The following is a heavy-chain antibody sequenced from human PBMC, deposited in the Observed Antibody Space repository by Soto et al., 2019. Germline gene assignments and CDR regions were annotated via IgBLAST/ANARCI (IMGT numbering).Heavy chain of an antibody. CDR2: ISRSGGSN. Sequence: SLRLSCASSGITFSNYAMHCLRQALRKGVGCVSFISRSGGSNYHADSVKGTFTISRDNSKSPLYREMGSLRVEDMAVYYCARGDGGAAVADFDYWGQGTLVTVSS. D-gene: IGHD3-16*01. J-gene: IGHJ4*02. V-gene: IGHV3-64*02. CDR3: ARGDGGAAVADFDY. CDR1: GITFSNYA.